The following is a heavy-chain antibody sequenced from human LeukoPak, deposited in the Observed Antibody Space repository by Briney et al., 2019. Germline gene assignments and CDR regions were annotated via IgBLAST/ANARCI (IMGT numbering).Heavy chain of an antibody. CDR2: IYYSGST. D-gene: IGHD6-19*01. CDR1: GFTFSSYA. Sequence: GSLRLSCAASGFTFSSYAMSWVRQPPGKGLEWIGSIYYSGSTYYNPSLKSRVTISVDTSKNQFSLELTSVTAADTAVYYCARLLITVAGRYFDYWGQGTLVTVSS. J-gene: IGHJ4*02. CDR3: ARLLITVAGRYFDY. V-gene: IGHV4-39*01.